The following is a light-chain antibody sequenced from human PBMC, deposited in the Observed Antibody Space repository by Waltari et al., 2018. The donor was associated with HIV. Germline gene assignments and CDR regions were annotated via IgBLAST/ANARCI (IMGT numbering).Light chain of an antibody. V-gene: IGKV3D-15*01. Sequence: DIVLTQSPATISVSPGGRVTVSCRASQNVDDKLAWYQQKPGQSPRLLIYHSSARAAGVPTRFGRAGSATNFTLTITSLQSEDFALYFCQQYHHWPPLTFGGGSRVELK. CDR3: QQYHHWPPLT. J-gene: IGKJ4*01. CDR1: QNVDDK. CDR2: HSS.